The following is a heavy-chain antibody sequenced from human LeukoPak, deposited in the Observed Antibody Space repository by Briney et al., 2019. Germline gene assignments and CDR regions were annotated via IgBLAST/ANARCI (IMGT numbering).Heavy chain of an antibody. CDR3: ARGRLLWFGELRRGWFGP. J-gene: IGHJ5*02. Sequence: SETLSLTCAVYGGSFSGYYWSWIRQPPGKGLEWIGEINHSGSTNYNPSLKSRVTISVDTSKNQFSLRLSSVTAADTAAYYCARGRLLWFGELRRGWFGPWGQGTLVTVSS. CDR1: GGSFSGYY. D-gene: IGHD3-10*01. V-gene: IGHV4-34*01. CDR2: INHSGST.